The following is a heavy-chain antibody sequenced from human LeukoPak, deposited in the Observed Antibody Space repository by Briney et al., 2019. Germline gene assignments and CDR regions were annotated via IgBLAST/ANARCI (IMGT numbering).Heavy chain of an antibody. V-gene: IGHV6-1*01. CDR1: GDSVSSNSAA. D-gene: IGHD1-20*01. J-gene: IGHJ4*02. CDR3: ARGAPNWNVGIDY. Sequence: SQTLSLTCAISGDSVSSNSAAWNCIRQSPSRGLEWLGRTYYRSKWYNDYAVSVKSRITINPDTSKNQFSLQLNSVTPEDTAVYYCARGAPNWNVGIDYWGQGTLVTVSS. CDR2: TYYRSKWYN.